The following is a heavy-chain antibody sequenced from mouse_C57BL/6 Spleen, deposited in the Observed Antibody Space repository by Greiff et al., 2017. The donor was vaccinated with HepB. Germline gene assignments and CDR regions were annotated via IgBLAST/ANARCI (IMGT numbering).Heavy chain of an antibody. V-gene: IGHV1-61*01. CDR2: IYPSDSET. CDR3: ARPGNWYFDV. Sequence: QVQLQQPGAELVRPGSSVKLSCKASGYTFTSYWMDWVKQRHGQGLEWIGNIYPSDSETHYNQKFKDKATLTVDKSSSTAYMQLSSLTSEDSALYYCARPGNWYFDVWGTGTTVTVSS. D-gene: IGHD1-1*01. J-gene: IGHJ1*03. CDR1: GYTFTSYW.